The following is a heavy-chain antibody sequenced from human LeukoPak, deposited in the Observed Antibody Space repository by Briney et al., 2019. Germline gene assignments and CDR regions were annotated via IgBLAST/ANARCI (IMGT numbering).Heavy chain of an antibody. Sequence: GASVKVSCKASGYTFTSYDINWVRQATGQGLEWMGWMNPNSGNTGYAQEFQGRVTITRDTSASTAYTELSRLRSEDMAVYYCARGVPGVYYYYYMDVWGKGTTVTVSS. CDR2: MNPNSGNT. V-gene: IGHV1-8*01. D-gene: IGHD7-27*01. CDR3: ARGVPGVYYYYYMDV. CDR1: GYTFTSYD. J-gene: IGHJ6*03.